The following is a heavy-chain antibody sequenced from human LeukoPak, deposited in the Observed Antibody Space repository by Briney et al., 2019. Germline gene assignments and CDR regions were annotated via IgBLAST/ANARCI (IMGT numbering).Heavy chain of an antibody. V-gene: IGHV3-48*04. CDR1: GFAFSGYS. CDR2: IGSSSSTI. Sequence: GGSLRLSCAASGFAFSGYSMNWVRQAPGKGLEWVSYIGSSSSTIYYADSVKGRFTISRDNAKNSLYLQMNSLRAEDTAVYYCARVTGYCSGGSCSLIDYWGQGTLVTVSS. J-gene: IGHJ4*02. D-gene: IGHD2-15*01. CDR3: ARVTGYCSGGSCSLIDY.